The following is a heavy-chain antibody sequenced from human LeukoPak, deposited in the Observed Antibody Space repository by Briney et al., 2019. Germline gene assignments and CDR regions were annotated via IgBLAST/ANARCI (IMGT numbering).Heavy chain of an antibody. V-gene: IGHV3-21*01. CDR2: ISSSSSYI. D-gene: IGHD5-18*01. CDR3: ARDNVGSYGYTYYYYGMDV. J-gene: IGHJ6*02. Sequence: GGSLRLSCAASGFTFSSYSMNWVRQAPGKGLEWVSSISSSSSYIYYADSVKGRFTISRDNAKNSLYLQMNSLRAEDTAVYYCARDNVGSYGYTYYYYGMDVWGQGTTVTVSS. CDR1: GFTFSSYS.